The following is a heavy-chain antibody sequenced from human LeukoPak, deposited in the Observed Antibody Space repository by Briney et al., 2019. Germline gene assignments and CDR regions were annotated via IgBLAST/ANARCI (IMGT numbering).Heavy chain of an antibody. Sequence: SESLSLTWLVPGGSISIHYSSWIRHPPGKRIGWVGYTYYRGTTNYTRSPKTRHTISAETSKNQCSLKLSSVTAADTAVYYCARYIVVVPAAIRTAFDPWGQGTLVTVSS. CDR2: TYYRGTT. CDR3: ARYIVVVPAAIRTAFDP. CDR1: GGSISIHY. J-gene: IGHJ5*02. D-gene: IGHD2-2*02. V-gene: IGHV4-59*11.